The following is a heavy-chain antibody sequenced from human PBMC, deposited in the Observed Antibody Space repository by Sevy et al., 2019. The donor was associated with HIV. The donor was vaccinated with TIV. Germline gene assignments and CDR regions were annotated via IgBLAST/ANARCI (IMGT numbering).Heavy chain of an antibody. CDR2: MGYDGNNK. D-gene: IGHD2-21*01. CDR3: ARGPSLIVAGAAGYLDY. Sequence: GGSLRLSCTASGFTFSSFGIHWVRQAPGKGLEWVALMGYDGNNKYYADCVKGRFTISRDSSKNTLYLQMNNLGAEDTAVYYCARGPSLIVAGAAGYLDYWGQGTLVTVSS. V-gene: IGHV3-33*01. J-gene: IGHJ4*02. CDR1: GFTFSSFG.